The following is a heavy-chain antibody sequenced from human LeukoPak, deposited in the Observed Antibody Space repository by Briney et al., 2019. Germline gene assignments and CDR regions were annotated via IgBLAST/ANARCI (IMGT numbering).Heavy chain of an antibody. CDR3: ARNLRRNHYYGSGPHYYYYYMDV. V-gene: IGHV4-59*01. D-gene: IGHD3-10*01. CDR2: LFHSGST. CDR1: GVSISSYY. Sequence: SETLSLTCTVSGVSISSYYWSWIRQPPGKGLEWIGYLFHSGSTNYNPSLKSRVTISVDTSKNQFSLKLSSVTAADTAVYYCARNLRRNHYYGSGPHYYYYYMDVWGKGTTVTISS. J-gene: IGHJ6*03.